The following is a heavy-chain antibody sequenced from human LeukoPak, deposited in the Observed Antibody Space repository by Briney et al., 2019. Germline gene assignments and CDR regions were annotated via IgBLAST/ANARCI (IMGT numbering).Heavy chain of an antibody. J-gene: IGHJ4*02. V-gene: IGHV1-2*02. Sequence: ASVKVSCKASGYTFTSYGISWVRQAPGQGLEWMGWINPNSGGTNYAQKFQGRVTMNRDTSISTAYMELSRLRSDDTAVYYCARGAWYGGRIDYWGQGTLVTVSS. CDR1: GYTFTSYG. CDR3: ARGAWYGGRIDY. D-gene: IGHD4-23*01. CDR2: INPNSGGT.